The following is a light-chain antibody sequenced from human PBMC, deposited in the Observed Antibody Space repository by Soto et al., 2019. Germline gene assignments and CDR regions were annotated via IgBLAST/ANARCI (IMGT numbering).Light chain of an antibody. CDR1: QSVSSSY. V-gene: IGKV3-20*01. Sequence: VLTQSPGMLPLSPWERATLSCRASQSVSSSYLGWYQQRPGQAPRLLMYGTSRRATGIPDRFSGSGSGTDCTRTISRLEPEDFAVYYCQQYGAQPYYFGQGTKLEIK. J-gene: IGKJ2*01. CDR2: GTS. CDR3: QQYGAQPYY.